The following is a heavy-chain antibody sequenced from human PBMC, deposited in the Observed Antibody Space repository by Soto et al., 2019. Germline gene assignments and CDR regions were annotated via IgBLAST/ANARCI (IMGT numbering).Heavy chain of an antibody. CDR1: GFTFSSYA. CDR2: ISGSGGST. V-gene: IGHV3-23*01. J-gene: IGHJ6*02. CDR3: AKGMGPYYYYGMDV. Sequence: EVQLLESGGGLVQPGGSLRLSCAASGFTFSSYAMSWVRQAPGKGLEWVSAISGSGGSTYYADSVKGRFTISRDNSKNTPYLQMNSVRAEDTAVYYCAKGMGPYYYYGMDVWGQGTTVTVSS.